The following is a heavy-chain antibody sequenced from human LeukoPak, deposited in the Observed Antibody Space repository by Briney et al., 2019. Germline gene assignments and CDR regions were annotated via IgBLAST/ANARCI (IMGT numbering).Heavy chain of an antibody. CDR2: ISSSGSTI. CDR3: AREKVTYSFFDY. D-gene: IGHD4-11*01. J-gene: IGHJ4*02. V-gene: IGHV3-48*03. Sequence: GGSLRLSCAASGFTFSSYEMNWVRQAPGKGLEWVSYISSSGSTIYYAGSVKGRFTISRDNAKNSLYLQMNSLRAEDTAVYYCAREKVTYSFFDYWGQGPLVTVSS. CDR1: GFTFSSYE.